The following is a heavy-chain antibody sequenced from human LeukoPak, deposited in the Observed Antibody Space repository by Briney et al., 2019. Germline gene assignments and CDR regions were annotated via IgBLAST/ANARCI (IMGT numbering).Heavy chain of an antibody. V-gene: IGHV3-7*01. Sequence: PGGSLRLSCAASGFSFSSYWMSWVRQAPVKGLEWVSNIKQDGSAKYYVDSVKGRFTISRDNAKNSVHLQMNSLRAEDTAVYYCAREVGSSSWYYDYWGQGTLVTVPS. CDR1: GFSFSSYW. CDR2: IKQDGSAK. J-gene: IGHJ4*02. CDR3: AREVGSSSWYYDY. D-gene: IGHD6-13*01.